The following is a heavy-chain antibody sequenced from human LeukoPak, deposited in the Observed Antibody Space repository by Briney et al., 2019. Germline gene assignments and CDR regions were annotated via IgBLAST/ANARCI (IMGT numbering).Heavy chain of an antibody. CDR3: ARAVTSTEGY. D-gene: IGHD4-17*01. V-gene: IGHV3-7*03. CDR2: INQDGSGK. CDR1: GFTFSTYW. J-gene: IGHJ4*02. Sequence: GGSLRLSCEASGFTFSTYWMTWVRQPPGKGLEWVASINQDGSGKYYVDSVKGRFTISSDNAQKSLYLQMNSLRVDDTAVYYCARAVTSTEGYWGQGTLVTVSS.